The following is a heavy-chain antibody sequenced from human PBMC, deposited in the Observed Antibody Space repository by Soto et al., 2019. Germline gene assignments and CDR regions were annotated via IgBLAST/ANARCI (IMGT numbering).Heavy chain of an antibody. CDR2: IKRDGSEK. D-gene: IGHD4-17*01. V-gene: IGHV3-7*03. Sequence: QPGGSLRLSCTASGFMFGSYWMTWVRHVPGKGLQWVANIKRDGSEKYYVDFVKGRFTISRDNADNSVFLDMNNLRVDDTATYYCARVRATDYEIDYWGQGALVTAPQ. CDR1: GFMFGSYW. J-gene: IGHJ4*02. CDR3: ARVRATDYEIDY.